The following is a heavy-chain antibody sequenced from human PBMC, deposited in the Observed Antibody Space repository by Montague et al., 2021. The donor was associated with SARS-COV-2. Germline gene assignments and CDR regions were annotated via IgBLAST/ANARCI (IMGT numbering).Heavy chain of an antibody. D-gene: IGHD3-3*01. CDR1: GGSFSGYY. J-gene: IGHJ5*02. CDR2: INHSGST. Sequence: SETLSLTCAVYGGSFSGYYWSWIRQPPGKGLEWIGEINHSGSTNYNPSLKSRVTISVDTSKNQFSLKLSSVTAADTAVYYCARGPSLRFLEFRMGFRNPGWFDPGARGPWSPSPQ. V-gene: IGHV4-34*01. CDR3: ARGPSLRFLEFRMGFRNPGWFDP.